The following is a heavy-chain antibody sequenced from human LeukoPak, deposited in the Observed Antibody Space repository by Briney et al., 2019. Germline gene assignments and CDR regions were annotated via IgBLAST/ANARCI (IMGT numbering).Heavy chain of an antibody. Sequence: GGSLRLSCAASGFTFSSYAMSWVRQAPGKGLEWVSSISGSGASTYYADSVKGRFTISRDNSKSTLYLQMNSLRVEDTAVYYCANLRFLEWLFGYYGMDVWGQGTTVTVSS. CDR1: GFTFSSYA. CDR2: ISGSGAST. V-gene: IGHV3-23*01. CDR3: ANLRFLEWLFGYYGMDV. D-gene: IGHD3-3*01. J-gene: IGHJ6*02.